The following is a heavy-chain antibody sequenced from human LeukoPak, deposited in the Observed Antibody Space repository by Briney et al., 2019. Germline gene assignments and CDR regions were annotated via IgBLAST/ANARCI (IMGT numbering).Heavy chain of an antibody. CDR2: IYSIGST. D-gene: IGHD3-22*01. J-gene: IGHJ5*02. CDR3: ARAPSDYYNNWFDP. CDR1: GGSISSYY. Sequence: SETPSLTCAVSGGSISSYYWSWIRQPAGKGLEWIGRIYSIGSTDYNPSLKSRVTMSVDTSKSQFSLKLSSVTAADTAMYYCARAPSDYYNNWFDPWGQGTLVTVSS. V-gene: IGHV4-4*07.